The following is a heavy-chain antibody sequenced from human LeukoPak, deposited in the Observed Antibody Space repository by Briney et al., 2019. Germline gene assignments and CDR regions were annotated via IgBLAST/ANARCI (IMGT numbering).Heavy chain of an antibody. CDR3: AKGGQGSSGYYFYFQH. CDR2: ISGSGGST. J-gene: IGHJ1*01. CDR1: GFTFSSYA. V-gene: IGHV3-23*01. D-gene: IGHD3-22*01. Sequence: GGSLRLSCAASGFTFSSYAMSWVRQAPGKGLEWVSAISGSGGSTYYADSVKGRFTISRDNSKNTLYLQMNSLRAEDTAVYYCAKGGQGSSGYYFYFQHWGQGTLVTVSS.